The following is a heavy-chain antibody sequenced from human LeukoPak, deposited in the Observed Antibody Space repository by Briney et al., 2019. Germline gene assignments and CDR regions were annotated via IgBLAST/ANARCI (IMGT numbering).Heavy chain of an antibody. CDR2: IKRKSDGGTT. J-gene: IGHJ4*02. CDR1: GPTFTNAW. Sequence: PGGSLRLSCAASGPTFTNAWMSRVRQAPGKGLEWVGRIKRKSDGGTTDYAAPVKGRFTISRDDSKNTLYLQMNSPKSEDTAVYYCTTELDIRPNHYWGQGTLVTVSS. D-gene: IGHD3-22*01. V-gene: IGHV3-15*01. CDR3: TTELDIRPNHY.